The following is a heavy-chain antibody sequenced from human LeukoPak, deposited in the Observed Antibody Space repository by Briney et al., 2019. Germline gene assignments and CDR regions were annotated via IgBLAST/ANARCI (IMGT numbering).Heavy chain of an antibody. CDR2: ISSSSGYI. J-gene: IGHJ5*02. CDR1: GFSFSGYS. D-gene: IGHD3-10*01. CDR3: AGDHNFYDSGKGFDP. V-gene: IGHV3-21*06. Sequence: KTGGSLRLSCAASGFSFSGYSMNWVRQAPGKGLEWVSSISSSSGYIHYADSVKGRFTISRDNGKNSLYLQMSSLRAEDTAVYYCAGDHNFYDSGKGFDPWGQGTLVTVSS.